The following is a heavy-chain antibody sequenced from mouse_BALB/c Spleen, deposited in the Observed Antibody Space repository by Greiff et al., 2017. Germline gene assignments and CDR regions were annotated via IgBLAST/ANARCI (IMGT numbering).Heavy chain of an antibody. CDR3: ASDYGSSYDYAMDY. CDR1: GFNIKDTY. CDR2: IDPANGNT. Sequence: EVQLQQSGAELVKPGASVKLSCTASGFNIKDTYMHWVKQRPEQGLEWIGRIDPANGNTKYDPKFQGKATITADTSSNTAYLQLSSLTSEDTAVYYCASDYGSSYDYAMDYWGQGTSVTVSS. D-gene: IGHD1-1*01. J-gene: IGHJ4*01. V-gene: IGHV14-3*02.